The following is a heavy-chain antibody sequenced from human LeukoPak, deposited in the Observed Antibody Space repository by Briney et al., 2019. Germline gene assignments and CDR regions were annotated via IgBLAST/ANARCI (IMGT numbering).Heavy chain of an antibody. CDR1: GFTFSSYG. V-gene: IGHV3-33*01. Sequence: GGSLRLSCAASGFTFSSYGMHWVRQAPGKGLEWVAVIWYDGSNKYYADSVKGRFTISRDNSKNTLYLQMNSLRAADTAVYYCARDRPVAGSYYYYGMDVWGQGTTVTVSS. D-gene: IGHD6-19*01. CDR2: IWYDGSNK. J-gene: IGHJ6*02. CDR3: ARDRPVAGSYYYYGMDV.